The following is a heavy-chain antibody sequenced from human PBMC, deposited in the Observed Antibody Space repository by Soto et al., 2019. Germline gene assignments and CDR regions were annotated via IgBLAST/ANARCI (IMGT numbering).Heavy chain of an antibody. CDR3: ARGRYGDY. CDR1: GYAFTTYG. CDR2: ISAHNGNT. V-gene: IGHV1-18*01. D-gene: IGHD1-1*01. J-gene: IGHJ4*02. Sequence: QVRLVQSGAEVKKPGASVKVSCQGSGYAFTTYGITWVRQAPGQGLEWMGWISAHNGNTKYAQKLQGRVTVTRDTSTSTAYMELSGLRYYDTAVYYCARGRYGDYWGQGALVTVSS.